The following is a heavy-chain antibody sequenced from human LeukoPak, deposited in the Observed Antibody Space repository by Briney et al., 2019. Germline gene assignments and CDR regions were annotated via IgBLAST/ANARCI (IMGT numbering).Heavy chain of an antibody. CDR1: GFTFNRYN. D-gene: IGHD2-15*01. J-gene: IGHJ5*02. CDR3: ARGADGVSSNSRGWFDP. Sequence: GGSLRLSCAASGFTFNRYNMNWVRRAPGKGLEWVSSISTSSSYIYYADSVRGRFTISRDNAKDSLYLQMNSLRAEDTAVYSCARGADGVSSNSRGWFDPWGQGTLVTVSS. CDR2: ISTSSSYI. V-gene: IGHV3-21*01.